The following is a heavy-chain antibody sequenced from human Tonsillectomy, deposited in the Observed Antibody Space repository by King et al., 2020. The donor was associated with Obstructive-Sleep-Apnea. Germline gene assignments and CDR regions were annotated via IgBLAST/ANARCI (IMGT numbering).Heavy chain of an antibody. CDR2: INPNSGGT. CDR1: GYTFTGYY. Sequence: QLVQSGAEVKKPGASVKVSCKASGYTFTGYYMHWVRQAPGQGLEWMGWINPNSGGTNYDLKFQGRVTMTRDTSISTAYMELSRLRTDDTAVHYCQVWGRSWTGMGDYWRQGTLVTVSS. J-gene: IGHJ4*02. V-gene: IGHV1-2*02. CDR3: QVWGRSWTGMGDY. D-gene: IGHD6-13*01.